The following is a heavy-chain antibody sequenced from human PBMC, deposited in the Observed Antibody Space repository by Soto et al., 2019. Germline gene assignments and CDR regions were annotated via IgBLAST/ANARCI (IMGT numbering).Heavy chain of an antibody. D-gene: IGHD3-22*01. V-gene: IGHV3-74*03. J-gene: IGHJ4*02. CDR2: INTDGSSS. CDR1: GFTFRFYW. Sequence: PRGSLRLSFFASGFTFRFYWMAWVRQDPGKGLVCVSRINTDGSSSTYADSVKGRFTISRDNAKNTLYLQMNGLRAKDTAVYYCARENYDTSGYYHYYFDYWGQGTLVTVSS. CDR3: ARENYDTSGYYHYYFDY.